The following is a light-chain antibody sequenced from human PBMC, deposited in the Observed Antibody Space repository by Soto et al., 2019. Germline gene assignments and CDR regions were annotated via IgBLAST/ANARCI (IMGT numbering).Light chain of an antibody. Sequence: DLQMTQSPSTLSASVGDRVTITCRASQSISNWLAWYQQKPGKAPKILIYKTSSLESGVPSRFSGSGSGTEFTLTISSLQPDDGETYDCQQYNGYRWTFGQGTKVDIK. CDR1: QSISNW. CDR2: KTS. CDR3: QQYNGYRWT. V-gene: IGKV1-5*03. J-gene: IGKJ1*01.